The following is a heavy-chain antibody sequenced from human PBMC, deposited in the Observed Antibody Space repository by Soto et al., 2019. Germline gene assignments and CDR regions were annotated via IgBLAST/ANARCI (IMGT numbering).Heavy chain of an antibody. D-gene: IGHD6-19*01. CDR3: ASHSIAVAGTVTPWLF. Sequence: SETLSLTCAVYGWSFSGYYWSWIRQPPGKGLEWIGEINHSGSTNYNPSLKSRVTISVDTSKNQFSLKLSSVTAADTAVYYCASHSIAVAGTVTPWLFWGQGTLVTVSS. V-gene: IGHV4-34*01. CDR1: GWSFSGYY. J-gene: IGHJ4*02. CDR2: INHSGST.